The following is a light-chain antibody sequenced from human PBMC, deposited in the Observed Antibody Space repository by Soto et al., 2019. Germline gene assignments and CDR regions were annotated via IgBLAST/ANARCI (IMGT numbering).Light chain of an antibody. Sequence: EIVMTQSPDTLSLSPGETATLSCRASQTVSISLAWYQHKPVQSPRLLIYGASSRATGVPGRFSGRGSGTASTLTISSLQPEDFAVYYCQQYDDGPPSYTFGQGTKLEI. V-gene: IGKV3-15*01. CDR2: GAS. CDR1: QTVSIS. J-gene: IGKJ2*01. CDR3: QQYDDGPPSYT.